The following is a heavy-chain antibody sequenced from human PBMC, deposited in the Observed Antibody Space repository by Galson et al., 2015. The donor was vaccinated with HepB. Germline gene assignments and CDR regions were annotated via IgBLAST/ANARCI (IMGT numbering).Heavy chain of an antibody. D-gene: IGHD3-10*01. J-gene: IGHJ4*02. CDR2: ISSDGSNK. Sequence: SLRLSCAASGFTFSIYAIHWVRQAPGKGLEWVALISSDGSNKYYADSVRGRFTISRDNSKNTLYLQVNSLRAEDTAVYYCARGLIHYYDSGSYYNPFDYWGQGTLVTVSS. CDR3: ARGLIHYYDSGSYYNPFDY. V-gene: IGHV3-30*04. CDR1: GFTFSIYA.